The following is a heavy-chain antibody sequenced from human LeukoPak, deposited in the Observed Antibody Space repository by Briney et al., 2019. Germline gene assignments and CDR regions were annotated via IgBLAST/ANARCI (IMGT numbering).Heavy chain of an antibody. CDR2: INPNSGGT. CDR1: GYTFTGYY. CDR3: ARDYYDSSGYFAFDI. V-gene: IGHV1-2*02. Sequence: GASVKVSCKASGYTFTGYYMHWVRQAPGQGLEWMGWINPNSGGTNYAQKFQGRVTMTRDTSISTAYMELSRLRSDGTAVYYCARDYYDSSGYFAFDIWGQGTMVTVSS. J-gene: IGHJ3*02. D-gene: IGHD3-22*01.